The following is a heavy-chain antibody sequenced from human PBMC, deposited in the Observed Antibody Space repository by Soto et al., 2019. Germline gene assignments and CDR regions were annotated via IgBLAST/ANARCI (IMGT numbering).Heavy chain of an antibody. CDR2: IYHSGST. Sequence: SETLSLTXAVSGGSISRSNWWSWVRQPPGKGLEWIGEIYHSGSTNYNPSLKSRVTISVDKSKNQFSLKLSSLTAADTGVYYCARSITFDWLFFDNWGQGSLVTVSS. D-gene: IGHD3-9*01. J-gene: IGHJ4*02. V-gene: IGHV4-4*02. CDR1: GGSISRSNW. CDR3: ARSITFDWLFFDN.